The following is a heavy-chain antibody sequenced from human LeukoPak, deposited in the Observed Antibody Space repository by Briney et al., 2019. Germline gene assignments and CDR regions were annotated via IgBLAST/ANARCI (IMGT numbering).Heavy chain of an antibody. D-gene: IGHD3-22*01. Sequence: PSETLSLTCTVSGGSISSYYWSWIRQPAGKGLEWIGRIYTSGSTNYNPSLKSRVTMSVDTSKNQFSLKLSSVTAADTAVYYCVRDRRESAGYYSGYYYYAMDVWGQGTTVTVS. J-gene: IGHJ6*02. V-gene: IGHV4-4*07. CDR3: VRDRRESAGYYSGYYYYAMDV. CDR1: GGSISSYY. CDR2: IYTSGST.